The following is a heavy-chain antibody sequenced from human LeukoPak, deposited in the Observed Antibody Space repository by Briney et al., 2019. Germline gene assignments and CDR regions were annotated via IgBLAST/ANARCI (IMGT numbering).Heavy chain of an antibody. D-gene: IGHD3-9*01. V-gene: IGHV4-61*02. CDR1: GASINSGLYY. CDR3: ARQYYDITPNWFDP. J-gene: IGHJ5*02. CDR2: INTSGNT. Sequence: SETLSLTCTVSGASINSGLYYWNWIRQPAGKGLEWIGRINTSGNTNYNPSLKSRVTISVDTSKNQFSLKLSSVTAADTAVYYCARQYYDITPNWFDPWGQGTLVTVSS.